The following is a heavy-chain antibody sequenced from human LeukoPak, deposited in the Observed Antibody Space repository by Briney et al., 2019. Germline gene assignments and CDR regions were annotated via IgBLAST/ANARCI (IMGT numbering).Heavy chain of an antibody. CDR2: IKQDGSEK. CDR1: GFTFTDFW. Sequence: GGSLRLSCAAAGFTFTDFWMSWVRQAPGKGLEWVANIKQDGSEKYYVDSVKGRFTISRDNAKNSLYLQLKSLRTEDTAVYYCARGRGSWYGVYFDYWGQGSLVTVSS. V-gene: IGHV3-7*01. J-gene: IGHJ4*02. D-gene: IGHD6-13*01. CDR3: ARGRGSWYGVYFDY.